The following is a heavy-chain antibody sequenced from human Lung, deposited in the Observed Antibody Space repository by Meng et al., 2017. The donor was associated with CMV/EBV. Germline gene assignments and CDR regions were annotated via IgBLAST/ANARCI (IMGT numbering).Heavy chain of an antibody. J-gene: IGHJ4*02. D-gene: IGHD1-26*01. CDR3: ARGDSGSYYFDY. CDR1: GGSISSSTYY. CDR2: LYYSGST. Sequence: LRLSXTVSGGSISSSTYYWGWVRQPPGKGLEWIGSLYYSGSTYYNPSLKSRVTISVDTSMNQFSLKLSSVTAADTAMYYCARGDSGSYYFDYWGQGTRVTVSS. V-gene: IGHV4-39*07.